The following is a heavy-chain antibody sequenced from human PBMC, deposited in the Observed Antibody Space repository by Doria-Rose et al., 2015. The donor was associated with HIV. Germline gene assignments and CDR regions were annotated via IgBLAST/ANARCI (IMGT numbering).Heavy chain of an antibody. V-gene: IGHV4-59*08. D-gene: IGHD1-1*01. CDR2: VFFDGST. J-gene: IGHJ4*02. CDR3: ARQGMPTTLFDY. Sequence: QPPGKGLEWIGYVFFDGSTKYASSLKSRVSISVDTSKNQFSLKLTSVTAADTAVYYCARQGMPTTLFDYWGQGTLVTVSS.